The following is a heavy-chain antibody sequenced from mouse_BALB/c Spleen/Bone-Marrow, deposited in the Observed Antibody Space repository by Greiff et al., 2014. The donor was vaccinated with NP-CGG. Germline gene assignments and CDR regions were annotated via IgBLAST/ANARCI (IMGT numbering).Heavy chain of an antibody. Sequence: VQLQQSGTVLARPGDSVKMSCKAPGYSFTSYWMHWVKQRPGQGLEWIGAVYPGNSDTTYNQKFKGKAKLTAVTSASTAYMELSSLTNEDSAVYYCTFLVKEDFAYWGQGTLVTVSA. CDR1: GYSFTSYW. CDR2: VYPGNSDT. CDR3: TFLVKEDFAY. J-gene: IGHJ3*01. V-gene: IGHV1-5*01. D-gene: IGHD2-10*02.